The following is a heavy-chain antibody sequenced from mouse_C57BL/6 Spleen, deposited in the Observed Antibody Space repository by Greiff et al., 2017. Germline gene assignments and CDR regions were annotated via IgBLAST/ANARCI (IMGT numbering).Heavy chain of an antibody. V-gene: IGHV1-54*01. CDR1: GYAFTNYL. CDR2: INPGSGGT. D-gene: IGHD1-3*01. J-gene: IGHJ2*01. CDR3: ARSSHY. Sequence: VQLQQSGAELVRPGTSVKVSCKASGYAFTNYLIEWVKQRPGQGLEWIGVINPGSGGTNYNEKFQGKATLTADKSSSTAYMQLSGLTSEDSAVYFCARSSHYWGQGTTLTVSS.